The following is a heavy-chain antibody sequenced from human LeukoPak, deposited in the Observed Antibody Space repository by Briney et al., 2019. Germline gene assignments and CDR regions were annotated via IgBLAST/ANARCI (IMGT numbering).Heavy chain of an antibody. Sequence: SETLSLTCTVSGGSISSYYWSWIRQPAGKGLEWIGRIYPSGNTNYNPSLKSRVTISVDTSKNQFSLKLSSVTAADTAVYYCARRTVTTSYFDYWGQGTLVTVSS. D-gene: IGHD4-11*01. CDR2: IYPSGNT. V-gene: IGHV4-4*07. J-gene: IGHJ4*02. CDR3: ARRTVTTSYFDY. CDR1: GGSISSYY.